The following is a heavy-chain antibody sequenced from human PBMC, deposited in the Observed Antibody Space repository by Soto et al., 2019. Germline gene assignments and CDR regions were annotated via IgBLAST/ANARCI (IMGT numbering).Heavy chain of an antibody. Sequence: QVQLVQSGTEVKKPGSSAKVSCKASGDTFSFYTINWVRQAPGLGLEWVGRITPIVSMSNYAQKFQGRVAXTXGXXTSTASVELRSLRSDDPAMYFCAASYGSGYRAFDYWGQGALVIVSS. D-gene: IGHD3-10*01. J-gene: IGHJ4*02. V-gene: IGHV1-69*02. CDR1: GDTFSFYT. CDR2: ITPIVSMS. CDR3: AASYGSGYRAFDY.